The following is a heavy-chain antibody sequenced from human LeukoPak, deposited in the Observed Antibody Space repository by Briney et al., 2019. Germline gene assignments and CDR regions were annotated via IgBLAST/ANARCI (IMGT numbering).Heavy chain of an antibody. CDR2: IYHSGST. V-gene: IGHV4-30-2*01. J-gene: IGHJ4*02. CDR1: GGSISSGGYS. CDR3: ARGEITIVRGVREGYFDY. Sequence: SQTLSLTCAVSGGSISSGGYSWSWIRQPPGKGLEWIGYIYHSGSTYYNPSLKSRVTISVDRSKNQFSLKLSSVTAADTAVYYCARGEITIVRGVREGYFDYWGQGTLVTVSS. D-gene: IGHD3-10*01.